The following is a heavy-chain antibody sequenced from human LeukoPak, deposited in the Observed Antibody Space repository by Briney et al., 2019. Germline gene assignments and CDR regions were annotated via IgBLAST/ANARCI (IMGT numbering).Heavy chain of an antibody. CDR2: IYYSGST. Sequence: PSETLSLTCAVSGGSISSSTYYWGWIRQPPGKGLEWIGSIYYSGSTYYYPSLKSRVTISVDTSRNHLSLKMRSVTAADTAVYYCAGTYYYESRGYAPGAFDIWGQGTMVTVSS. V-gene: IGHV4-39*02. D-gene: IGHD3-22*01. J-gene: IGHJ3*02. CDR1: GGSISSSTYY. CDR3: AGTYYYESRGYAPGAFDI.